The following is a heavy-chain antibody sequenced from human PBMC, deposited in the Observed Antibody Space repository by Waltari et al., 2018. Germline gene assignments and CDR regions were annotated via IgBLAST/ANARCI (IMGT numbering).Heavy chain of an antibody. Sequence: EVQLVESGGGLVQPGGSLRLSCAASGFTFSRDIMNWVRQAPGKGLEWVSYISSSSSTIYYADSVKGRFTISRDNAKNSLYLQMNSLRAEDTAVYYCARDTGEPFDYWGQGTLVTVSS. CDR3: ARDTGEPFDY. CDR1: GFTFSRDI. V-gene: IGHV3-48*01. J-gene: IGHJ4*02. CDR2: ISSSSSTI.